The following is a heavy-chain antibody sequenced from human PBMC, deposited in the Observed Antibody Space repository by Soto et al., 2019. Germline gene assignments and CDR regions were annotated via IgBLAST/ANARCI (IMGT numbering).Heavy chain of an antibody. CDR2: ISSSSSYI. CDR1: GFTFSSYS. CDR3: ARDFRPDTAMLQGWFDP. D-gene: IGHD5-18*01. V-gene: IGHV3-21*01. J-gene: IGHJ5*02. Sequence: EVQLVESGGGLGKPGGSLRLSCAASGFTFSSYSMNWVRQAPGKGLEGDSSISSSSSYIYYADSVEGRFTISRDNAKNSLYLQMNSLRAEDTAVYYCARDFRPDTAMLQGWFDPWGQGTLVTVSS.